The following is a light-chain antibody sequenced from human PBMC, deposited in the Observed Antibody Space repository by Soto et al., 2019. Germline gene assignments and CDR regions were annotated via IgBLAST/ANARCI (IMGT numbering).Light chain of an antibody. CDR3: QQRSNWPSLT. CDR1: QSVGSY. V-gene: IGKV3-11*01. Sequence: EIVMTQSPATLSVSPGGRATLSCRASQSVGSYLAWYQHKPGQAPRLLISDASNRATGIPARFSGSGSETDFTLTISSLEPEDSAVYYCQQRSNWPSLTFGGETKGDIK. J-gene: IGKJ4*01. CDR2: DAS.